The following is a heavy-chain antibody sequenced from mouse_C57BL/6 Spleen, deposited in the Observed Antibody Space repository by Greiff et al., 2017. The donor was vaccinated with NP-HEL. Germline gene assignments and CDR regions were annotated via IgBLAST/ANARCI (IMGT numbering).Heavy chain of an antibody. CDR2: IYPRDGST. CDR3: ARGIYYDYDAMDY. V-gene: IGHV1-85*01. D-gene: IGHD2-1*01. Sequence: QVQLQQSGPELVKPGASVKLSCKASGYTFTSYDINWVKQRPGQGLEWIGWIYPRDGSTKYNEKFKGKATLTVDTSSSTAYMDLHSLTSEDSAVYFCARGIYYDYDAMDYWGQGTSVTVSS. CDR1: GYTFTSYD. J-gene: IGHJ4*01.